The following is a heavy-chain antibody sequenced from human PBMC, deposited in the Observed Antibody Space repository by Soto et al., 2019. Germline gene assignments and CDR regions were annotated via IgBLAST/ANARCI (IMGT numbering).Heavy chain of an antibody. J-gene: IGHJ6*02. D-gene: IGHD3-10*01. CDR3: ARIASSGRGWDV. CDR2: IKQDGSEE. Sequence: EVQLVESGGGLVQPGGSLRLSCVDSGFTFSSYWMSWVRQAPVKGLEWVGNIKQDGSEENYVDSVKGRFTISRDNAKNSMYLQMNRLRAEDTAVYYCARIASSGRGWDVWGQGTTVVGSS. CDR1: GFTFSSYW. V-gene: IGHV3-7*01.